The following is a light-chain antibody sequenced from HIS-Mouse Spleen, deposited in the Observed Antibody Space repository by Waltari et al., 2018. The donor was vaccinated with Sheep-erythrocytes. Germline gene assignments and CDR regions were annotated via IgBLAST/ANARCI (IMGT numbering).Light chain of an antibody. J-gene: IGLJ1*01. CDR3: CSYAGSYNHV. V-gene: IGLV2-11*01. CDR2: DVS. CDR1: SSDVGGYNY. Sequence: QSALTQPRSVSGSPGQSVTISCTGTSSDVGGYNYVSWYQQHPGKAPKLMIYDVSKRPSGVPDRFPGSKSGNTASLTISGLQAEDEADYYGCSYAGSYNHVFATGTKVTV.